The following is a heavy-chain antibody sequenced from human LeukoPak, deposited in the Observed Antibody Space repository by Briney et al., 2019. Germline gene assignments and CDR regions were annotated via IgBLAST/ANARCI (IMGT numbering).Heavy chain of an antibody. CDR3: AREGGGLGYFDS. V-gene: IGHV1-46*01. CDR1: GYIFTRHY. D-gene: IGHD3-16*01. J-gene: IGHJ4*02. CDR2: IHPSDGST. Sequence: GASVSVSCKASGYIFTRHYIHWVRQARGQGREWMGIIHPSDGSTTYAQKFQGRVTITTDTSTTTVYMELSSLRSEDTAVYSCAREGGGLGYFDSWGQGTLVTVSS.